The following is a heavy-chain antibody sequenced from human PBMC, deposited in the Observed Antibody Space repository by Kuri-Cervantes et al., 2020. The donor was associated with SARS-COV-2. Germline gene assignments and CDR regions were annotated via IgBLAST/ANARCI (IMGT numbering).Heavy chain of an antibody. V-gene: IGHV3-74*01. J-gene: IGHJ2*01. CDR3: AKDESYSGSYLYWYFDL. CDR1: GFSLSNYW. CDR2: INMGGTSI. Sequence: GESLKISCVVSGFSLSNYWMHWVRQAPGKGLVWLARINMGGTSISYADSMKGRFTISRDNAKNTVYVQMNSLRAEDTAVYYCAKDESYSGSYLYWYFDLWGRGTLVTVSS. D-gene: IGHD1-26*01.